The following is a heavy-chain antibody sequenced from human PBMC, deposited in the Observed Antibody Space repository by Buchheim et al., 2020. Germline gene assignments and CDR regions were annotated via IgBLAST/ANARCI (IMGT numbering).Heavy chain of an antibody. V-gene: IGHV3-23*04. J-gene: IGHJ4*02. Sequence: LLVESGGDLVQPGGSLRLSCAASTFTFSNHAMTWVRQAPGKGLEWVASIDISGANSYYADSVRGRFVISRDNSKNTFYLQLTSLRPDDTALYYCAQELRPNDSWGPGTL. CDR3: AQELRPNDS. CDR1: TFTFSNHA. CDR2: IDISGANS.